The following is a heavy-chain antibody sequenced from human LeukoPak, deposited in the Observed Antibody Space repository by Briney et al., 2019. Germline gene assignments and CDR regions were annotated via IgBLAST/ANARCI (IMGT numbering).Heavy chain of an antibody. D-gene: IGHD2-8*02. Sequence: GGSLRLSCVGSGFTFRSHAMSWVRQAPEKGLEFVSGIYENGGATYYADSVKGRFSISRDNSKNTLYLQMDSLRGEDTAVYYCVRGGFNPGGFDHWGRGTLVTVSS. CDR1: GFTFRSHA. CDR2: IYENGGAT. CDR3: VRGGFNPGGFDH. V-gene: IGHV3-23*01. J-gene: IGHJ4*02.